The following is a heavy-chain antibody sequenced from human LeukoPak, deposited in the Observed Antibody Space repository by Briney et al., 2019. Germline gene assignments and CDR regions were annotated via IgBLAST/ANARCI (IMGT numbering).Heavy chain of an antibody. J-gene: IGHJ5*02. CDR2: ISYDGSTK. D-gene: IGHD1-1*01. Sequence: QPGGSLRLSCAASGFNFTSYVMHWVRQAPGKGLEWVAVISYDGSTKYHADSVKGRFTISRDNSKNMLNLEMNNLRAEDTAMYYCAKSPGEGRTGTAGGYSDPWGQGTLVTVSS. CDR1: GFNFTSYV. CDR3: AKSPGEGRTGTAGGYSDP. V-gene: IGHV3-30*01.